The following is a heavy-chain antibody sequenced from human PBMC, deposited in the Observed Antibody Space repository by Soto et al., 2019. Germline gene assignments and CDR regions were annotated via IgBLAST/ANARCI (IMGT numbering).Heavy chain of an antibody. CDR3: ARDLRINWYTASDT. CDR2: VTPSTGGT. J-gene: IGHJ3*02. V-gene: IGHV1-2*02. D-gene: IGHD1-20*01. CDR1: GYTFSDYY. Sequence: ASVKVSCKASGYTFSDYYIHWVRQAPGQGLEWMGWVTPSTGGTNYARKFQGRVSMTSDTSISTAYMELSSLRSDDTAVYYCARDLRINWYTASDTWGQGTLVTVSS.